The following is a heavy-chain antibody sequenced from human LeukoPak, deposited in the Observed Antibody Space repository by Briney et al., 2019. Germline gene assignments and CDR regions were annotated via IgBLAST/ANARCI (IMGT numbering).Heavy chain of an antibody. CDR3: AKDMTRIAVAGTSDY. J-gene: IGHJ4*02. D-gene: IGHD6-19*01. V-gene: IGHV3-23*01. CDR1: GFTVNTYA. Sequence: GGSLRLSCAASGFTVNTYAMSWVRQAPGKGLEWVSAIGGSGGSTYYADSVKGRFTISRDNSKNTLYLQMNSLRAEGTAVYYCAKDMTRIAVAGTSDYWGQGTLVTVSS. CDR2: IGGSGGST.